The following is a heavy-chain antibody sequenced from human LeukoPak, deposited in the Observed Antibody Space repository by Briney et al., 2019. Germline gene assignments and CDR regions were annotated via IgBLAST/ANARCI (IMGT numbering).Heavy chain of an antibody. CDR3: ARGLRWELRAFDY. CDR2: ISSSGNTI. D-gene: IGHD4-23*01. V-gene: IGHV3-11*01. Sequence: GGSLRLSCAASGFTSSDYYMSWVRQTPGKGLEWVSYISSSGNTIYYADSVKGRFTISRDNAKNSLYLQMNSLRAEDTALYYCARGLRWELRAFDYWGQGTLVTVSS. CDR1: GFTSSDYY. J-gene: IGHJ4*02.